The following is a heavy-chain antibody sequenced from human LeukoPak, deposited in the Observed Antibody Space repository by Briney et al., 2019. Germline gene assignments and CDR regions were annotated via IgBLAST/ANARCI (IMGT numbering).Heavy chain of an antibody. Sequence: GGSLRLSCAASGFTFSSYTMSWVRQAPGKGLEWVSAISGSGGSTYYADSVKGRFTISRDNSKNTLYLQMNSLRAEDTAVYYCAKLSHLGWLPFDYWGQGTLVTVSS. D-gene: IGHD3-3*01. V-gene: IGHV3-23*01. J-gene: IGHJ4*02. CDR1: GFTFSSYT. CDR2: ISGSGGST. CDR3: AKLSHLGWLPFDY.